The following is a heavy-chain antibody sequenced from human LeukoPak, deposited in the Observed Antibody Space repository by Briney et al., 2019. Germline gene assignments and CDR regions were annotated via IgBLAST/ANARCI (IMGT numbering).Heavy chain of an antibody. V-gene: IGHV3-33*01. CDR2: IWYDGNNK. D-gene: IGHD3-22*01. CDR1: GFTFSTYG. CDR3: ARDPASWTYYDSSGYYDY. Sequence: GGSLRLSCVASGFTFSTYGMHWVRQAPGKGLEWVAIIWYDGNNKYYADSVKGRFTISRDNSKNTLYLQMNSLRAEDTAVYYCARDPASWTYYDSSGYYDYWGQGTLVTVSS. J-gene: IGHJ4*02.